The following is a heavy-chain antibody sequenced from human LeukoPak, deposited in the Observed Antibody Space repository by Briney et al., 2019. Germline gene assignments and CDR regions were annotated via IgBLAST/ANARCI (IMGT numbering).Heavy chain of an antibody. Sequence: YPGGSLRLSCAASGFPFSNAWMSWVRQAPGKGLEWVSYISGSSSSIYYADSVKGRFTISRDNAKNSLYRQMNSLRAEDTAVYYCARSPGRYFDWAVGSDAFDIWGQGTMVTVSS. CDR1: GFPFSNAW. V-gene: IGHV3-48*04. CDR2: ISGSSSSI. D-gene: IGHD3-9*01. J-gene: IGHJ3*02. CDR3: ARSPGRYFDWAVGSDAFDI.